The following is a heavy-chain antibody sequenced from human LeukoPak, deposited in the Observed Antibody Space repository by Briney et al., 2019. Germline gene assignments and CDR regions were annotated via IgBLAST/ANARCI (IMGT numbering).Heavy chain of an antibody. V-gene: IGHV4-61*02. J-gene: IGHJ4*02. CDR3: ARLGWYDSSGYYYLDY. Sequence: SETLSLTCTVSGGSISSGSYYWSWIRQPAGKGLEWIGRIYTSGSTNYNPSLKSRVTISVDTSKNQFSLKLSSVAAADTAVYYCARLGWYDSSGYYYLDYWGQGTLVTVSS. CDR1: GGSISSGSYY. D-gene: IGHD3-22*01. CDR2: IYTSGST.